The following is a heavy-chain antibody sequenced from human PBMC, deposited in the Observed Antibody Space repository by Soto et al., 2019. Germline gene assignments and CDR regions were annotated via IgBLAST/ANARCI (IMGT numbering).Heavy chain of an antibody. J-gene: IGHJ6*02. V-gene: IGHV1-46*01. CDR1: GYTFTSYY. D-gene: IGHD1-1*01. CDR2: INPSGGST. CDR3: ARDYLVQLERRRPRYGMDV. Sequence: ASVKVSCKASGYTFTSYYMHWVRQAPGQGLEWMGIINPSGGSTSYAQKFQGRVTMTRDTSTSTVYVELSSLRSEDTAVYYCARDYLVQLERRRPRYGMDVSGQGPTITVSS.